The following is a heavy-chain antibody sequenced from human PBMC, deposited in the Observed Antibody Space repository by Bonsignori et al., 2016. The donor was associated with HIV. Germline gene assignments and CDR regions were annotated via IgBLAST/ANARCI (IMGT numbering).Heavy chain of an antibody. J-gene: IGHJ5*02. Sequence: GSLRLSCAVYGGSFSGYYWSWIRQPPGKGLEWIGEINHSGSTNYNPSLKSRVTISVDTSKNQFSLKLSSVTAADTAVYYCARVPKDIVVVPAVNWFDPWGQGTLVTVSS. V-gene: IGHV4-34*01. CDR1: GGSFSGYY. CDR3: ARVPKDIVVVPAVNWFDP. CDR2: INHSGST. D-gene: IGHD2-2*01.